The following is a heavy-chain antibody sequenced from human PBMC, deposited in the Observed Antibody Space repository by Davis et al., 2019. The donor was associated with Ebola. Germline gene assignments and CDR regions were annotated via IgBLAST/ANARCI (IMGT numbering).Heavy chain of an antibody. J-gene: IGHJ4*02. D-gene: IGHD1-26*01. Sequence: PGGSLRLSCAASRFTFSNSDMHWVRRAPGKGLEWVAIIWYDGSNSYYADSVKGRFTISRDNSKNTLYLHMNSLRAEDTALYYCARAVGPIYFNYWAREPWSPSPQ. V-gene: IGHV3-33*01. CDR3: ARAVGPIYFNY. CDR1: RFTFSNSD. CDR2: IWYDGSNS.